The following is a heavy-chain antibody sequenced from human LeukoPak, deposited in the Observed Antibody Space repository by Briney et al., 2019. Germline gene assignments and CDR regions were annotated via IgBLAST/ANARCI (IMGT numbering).Heavy chain of an antibody. Sequence: ASVKVSCKASGSTFTSYHFHWVRQAPGQGLEWMGIINPRGGSTDYAPKFQGRVTMTRDTSISTAYMELSRLRSDDTAVYYCARGLEAVAGYFDYWGQGTLVTVSS. J-gene: IGHJ4*02. D-gene: IGHD6-19*01. CDR1: GSTFTSYH. CDR2: INPRGGST. CDR3: ARGLEAVAGYFDY. V-gene: IGHV1-46*01.